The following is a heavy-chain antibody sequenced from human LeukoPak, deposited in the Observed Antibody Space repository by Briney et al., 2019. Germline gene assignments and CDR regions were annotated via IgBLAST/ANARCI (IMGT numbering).Heavy chain of an antibody. CDR2: ISYDGSNK. V-gene: IGHV3-30*04. J-gene: IGHJ4*02. Sequence: GGSLRLSCAASGFTFSSYAMHWVRQAPGKGLEWVAVISYDGSNKYYADSVKGRFTISRDNSKNTLYLQMNSLRAEDTAVYYCARLYYYDSSGLFVMGGSHFDYWGQGTLVTVSS. CDR1: GFTFSSYA. D-gene: IGHD3-22*01. CDR3: ARLYYYDSSGLFVMGGSHFDY.